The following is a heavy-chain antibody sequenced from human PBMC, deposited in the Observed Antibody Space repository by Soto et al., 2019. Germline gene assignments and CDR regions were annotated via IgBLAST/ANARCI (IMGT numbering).Heavy chain of an antibody. V-gene: IGHV3-13*01. CDR2: IGVAGDT. Sequence: GGFVRLSCXAPGFTFSDYDMHWVRQTTGKGLEWVSAIGVAGDTYYPGSVKGRFTISRENAKNSLYLQMHSLRAGDTAVYYCARDSRSYYEGAFDLWGQGTTVTVSS. CDR3: ARDSRSYYEGAFDL. CDR1: GFTFSDYD. J-gene: IGHJ3*01. D-gene: IGHD1-26*01.